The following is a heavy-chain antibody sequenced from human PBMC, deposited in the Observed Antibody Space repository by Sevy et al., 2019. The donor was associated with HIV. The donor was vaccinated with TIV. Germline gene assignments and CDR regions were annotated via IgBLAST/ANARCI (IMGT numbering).Heavy chain of an antibody. J-gene: IGHJ3*02. CDR2: ISSNGGST. Sequence: GGSLRLSCAASGFTFSSYAMHRVRQAPGKGLEYVSAISSNGGSTYYADSVKGRFTISRDNSKNTLYLQMGSLRAEDMAVYYCAREELGTPTGAFDIWGQGTMVTVSS. D-gene: IGHD7-27*01. V-gene: IGHV3-64*02. CDR3: AREELGTPTGAFDI. CDR1: GFTFSSYA.